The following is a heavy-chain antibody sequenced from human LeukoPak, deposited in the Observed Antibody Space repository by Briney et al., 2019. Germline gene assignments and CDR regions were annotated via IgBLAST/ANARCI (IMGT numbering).Heavy chain of an antibody. J-gene: IGHJ4*02. Sequence: GASVKVSCKASGYTFTGYYMHWVRQAPGQGLEWMGWINPNSGGTNYAQKFQGRVTMTRDKSISTAYMELSRLRSDDTAVYYCARSGPRDGYNRAIGYWGQGTLVTVSS. V-gene: IGHV1-2*02. CDR2: INPNSGGT. D-gene: IGHD5-24*01. CDR1: GYTFTGYY. CDR3: ARSGPRDGYNRAIGY.